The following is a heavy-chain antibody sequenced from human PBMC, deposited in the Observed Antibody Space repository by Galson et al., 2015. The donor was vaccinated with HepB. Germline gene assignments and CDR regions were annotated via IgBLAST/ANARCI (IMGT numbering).Heavy chain of an antibody. Sequence: SLRLSCAASGSVFRNDWAHWVRQAPGKGLVWGARINTDGSFTECADSVTGRFTISRYNDRNTLYLQMTDLRVDDTAIYYWAGFGWAWSLSYWGQGAVVTVSS. CDR2: INTDGSFT. J-gene: IGHJ4*02. V-gene: IGHV3-74*03. D-gene: IGHD3-3*01. CDR1: GSVFRNDW. CDR3: AGFGWAWSLSY.